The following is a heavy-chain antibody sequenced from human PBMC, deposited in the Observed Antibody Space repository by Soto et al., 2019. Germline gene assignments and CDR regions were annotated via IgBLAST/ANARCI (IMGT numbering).Heavy chain of an antibody. CDR2: ISAYNGNT. J-gene: IGHJ3*02. Sequence: QGLEWMGWISAYNGNTNYAQKLQGRVTMTTDTSTSTAYMELRSLRSDDTAVYYCARGRRAVASGMAFDIWGQGTMVTVSS. D-gene: IGHD6-19*01. CDR3: ARGRRAVASGMAFDI. V-gene: IGHV1-18*01.